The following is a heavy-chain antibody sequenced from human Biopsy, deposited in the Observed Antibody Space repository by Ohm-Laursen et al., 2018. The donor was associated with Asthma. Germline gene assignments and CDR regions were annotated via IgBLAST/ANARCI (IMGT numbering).Heavy chain of an antibody. D-gene: IGHD3-10*01. CDR2: ISYDGREK. Sequence: RSLRLSCAASRFAFDNYAMYWVRQTPGKGPEWVALISYDGREKAYLDSVKGRFTISRDNFKRTLHLQMSSLRPEDSATYYCAKDRFDGSVTSSYYYYGIDVWGQGTTVTVSS. J-gene: IGHJ6*02. V-gene: IGHV3-30*18. CDR3: AKDRFDGSVTSSYYYYGIDV. CDR1: RFAFDNYA.